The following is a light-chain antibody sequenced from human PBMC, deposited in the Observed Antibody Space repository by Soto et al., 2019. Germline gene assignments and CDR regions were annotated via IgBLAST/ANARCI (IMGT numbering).Light chain of an antibody. Sequence: EMVMTQSPPSLTVTPGEPASISCRSSQRLLHSNGNIFLDWYLQKPGQSPQLLIYLGSNRASGVADRFSGSGAGTDFTLKISRVEAEDVGVYYCMQAIQTPYTFGQGTKLEIK. V-gene: IGKV2-28*01. J-gene: IGKJ2*01. CDR3: MQAIQTPYT. CDR1: QRLLHSNGNIF. CDR2: LGS.